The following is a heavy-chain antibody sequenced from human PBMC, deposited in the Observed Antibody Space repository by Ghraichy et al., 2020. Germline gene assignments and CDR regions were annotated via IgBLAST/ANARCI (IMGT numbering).Heavy chain of an antibody. V-gene: IGHV6-1*01. CDR3: ARDGAYCSGGSCYPEVLFDY. D-gene: IGHD2-15*01. CDR1: GDSVSSNSAA. CDR2: TYYRSKWYN. Sequence: SQTLSLTCAISGDSVSSNSAAWNWIRQSPSRGLEWLGRTYYRSKWYNDYAVSVKSRITINPDTSKNQFSLQLNSVTPEDTAVYYCARDGAYCSGGSCYPEVLFDYWGQGTLVTVSS. J-gene: IGHJ4*02.